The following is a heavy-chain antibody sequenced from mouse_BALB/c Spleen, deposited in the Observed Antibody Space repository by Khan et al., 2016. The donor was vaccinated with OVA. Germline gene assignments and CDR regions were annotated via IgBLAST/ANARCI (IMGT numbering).Heavy chain of an antibody. CDR3: AGVEDS. V-gene: IGHV2-9*02. Sequence: QVQLNASRPGPLAPPQRTRTTCHVSPSSLTSYGVHRLRHTPGKGLEWMGVIWAGGSTNYNSALMSKLGIINDNSKSQVFLIMNSLQTDDTAMYYFAGVEDSWGQGTTLTVSS. J-gene: IGHJ2*01. CDR1: PSSLTSYG. D-gene: IGHD2-12*01. CDR2: IWAGGST.